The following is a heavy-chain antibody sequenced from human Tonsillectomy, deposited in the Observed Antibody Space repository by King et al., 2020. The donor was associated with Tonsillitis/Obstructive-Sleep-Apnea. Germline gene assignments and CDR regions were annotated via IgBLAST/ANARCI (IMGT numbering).Heavy chain of an antibody. CDR1: GGSISGHY. V-gene: IGHV4-59*11. CDR2: IYYSGKT. CDR3: ARDLGREGSMDV. J-gene: IGHJ6*03. D-gene: IGHD5-24*01. Sequence: QLQESGPGLVTPSETLSLACTVSGGSISGHYLSWIRQPPGKGLEWVGLIYYSGKTNYNPSLKSRVTLSVDTSKKQISLKLTSVIAADTAVYYCARDLGREGSMDVWGKGTTVTVSS.